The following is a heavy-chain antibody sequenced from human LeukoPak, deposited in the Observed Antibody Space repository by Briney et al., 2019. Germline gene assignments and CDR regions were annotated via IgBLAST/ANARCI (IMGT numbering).Heavy chain of an antibody. CDR3: VRQSSGWYHFDY. D-gene: IGHD6-19*01. Sequence: GGSLRLSCAVSGFSFSSYSMHWVRQAPGKGLEWAAVISSDGSNKYYADSVKGRFTISRDNSKNTPYMQMNSLRAEDTAVYYCVRQSSGWYHFDYWGQGTLVTVSS. CDR1: GFSFSSYS. V-gene: IGHV3-30-3*01. J-gene: IGHJ4*02. CDR2: ISSDGSNK.